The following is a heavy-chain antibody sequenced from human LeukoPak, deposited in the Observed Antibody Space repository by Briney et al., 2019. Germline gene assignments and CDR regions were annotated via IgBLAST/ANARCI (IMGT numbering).Heavy chain of an antibody. Sequence: GGSLRLSCAASGFTFSSNSMSWVRQAPGKGLEWVSVIYSGGTTYYADSVKGRFTISKDNSKNTLYLQMNSLRAEDTAVYYCARDLYVDIVAPSGMDVWGQGTTVTVSS. J-gene: IGHJ6*02. CDR3: ARDLYVDIVAPSGMDV. CDR1: GFTFSSNS. D-gene: IGHD5-12*01. CDR2: IYSGGTT. V-gene: IGHV3-66*01.